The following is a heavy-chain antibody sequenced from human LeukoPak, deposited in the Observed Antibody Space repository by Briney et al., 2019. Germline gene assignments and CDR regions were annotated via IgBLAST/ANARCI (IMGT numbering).Heavy chain of an antibody. CDR3: ARRYRNWNDEDDAFDI. J-gene: IGHJ3*02. CDR1: GGSISSYY. D-gene: IGHD1-20*01. V-gene: IGHV4-59*08. Sequence: SETLSLTCTVSGGSISSYYWSWIRQPPGKGLEWIGYIYYSGSTNYNPSLKSRVTISVDTSKNQFSLELSSVTAADTAVYYCARRYRNWNDEDDAFDIWGQGTMVTVSS. CDR2: IYYSGST.